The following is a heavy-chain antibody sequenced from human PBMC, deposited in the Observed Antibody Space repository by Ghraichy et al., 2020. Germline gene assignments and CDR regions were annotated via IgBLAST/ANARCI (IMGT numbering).Heavy chain of an antibody. CDR1: GGSFSGYY. D-gene: IGHD3-3*01. Sequence: SEILSLTCAVYGGSFSGYYWSWIRQPPGKGLEWIGEINHSGSTNYNPSLKSRVTISVDTSKNQFSLKLSSVTAADTAVYYCARGTPYYDFWSGYYISWFDPWGQGTLVTVSS. CDR2: INHSGST. CDR3: ARGTPYYDFWSGYYISWFDP. J-gene: IGHJ5*02. V-gene: IGHV4-34*01.